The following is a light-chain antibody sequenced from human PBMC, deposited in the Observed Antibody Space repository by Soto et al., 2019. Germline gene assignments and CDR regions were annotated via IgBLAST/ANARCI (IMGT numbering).Light chain of an antibody. CDR1: SNTIGGYNV. Sequence: QSALTQPASVSGSPGQSITISCTGTSNTIGGYNVVSWYQQHPGTAPKVIIYEGIKRPSGVSNRFSGSISGSTASLTISGLQAEDEAYYYCCSYVGATTYVFGTGTKATVL. CDR3: CSYVGATTYV. CDR2: EGI. V-gene: IGLV2-23*01. J-gene: IGLJ1*01.